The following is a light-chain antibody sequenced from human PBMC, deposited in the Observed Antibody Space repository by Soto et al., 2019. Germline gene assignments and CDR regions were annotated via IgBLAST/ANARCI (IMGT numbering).Light chain of an antibody. Sequence: EIVMTQSPATLSVSPGEGATLSCRASQGIGDTLAWYTQKPGQTPRLLIYDTSIRATVVPARFSGSRSGADCTLTICSLQSEDVAVYYGQHYFTWALTFGGGTKVVSK. CDR3: QHYFTWALT. CDR2: DTS. CDR1: QGIGDT. V-gene: IGKV3-15*01. J-gene: IGKJ4*01.